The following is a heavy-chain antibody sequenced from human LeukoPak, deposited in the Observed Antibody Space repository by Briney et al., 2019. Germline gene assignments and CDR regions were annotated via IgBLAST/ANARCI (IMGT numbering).Heavy chain of an antibody. CDR3: AKDTRYYYGMDV. V-gene: IGHV3-9*01. CDR2: ISWSSGSI. J-gene: IGHJ6*02. CDR1: GFTFDDYA. Sequence: GGSLRLSCAASGFTFDDYAMHWVRQAPGKGLEWVSGISWSSGSIVYADSVKGRFTISRDNAKNSLYLQVNSLRAEDTALYYCAKDTRYYYGMDVWGQGTTVTVSS.